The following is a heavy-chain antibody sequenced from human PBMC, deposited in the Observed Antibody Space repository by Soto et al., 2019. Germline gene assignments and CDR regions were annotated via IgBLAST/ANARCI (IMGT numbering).Heavy chain of an antibody. J-gene: IGHJ6*02. D-gene: IGHD6-19*01. V-gene: IGHV3-48*02. CDR3: ARAGIAVADYGMDV. CDR1: GFTFSSYS. Sequence: EVQLVESGGGLVQPGGSLRLSYAASGFTFSSYSMNWVRQAPGKGLEWVSYISSSSSTIYYADSVKGRFTISRDNAKNSLYLQMNSLRDEDTAVYYCARAGIAVADYGMDVWGQGTTVTVSS. CDR2: ISSSSSTI.